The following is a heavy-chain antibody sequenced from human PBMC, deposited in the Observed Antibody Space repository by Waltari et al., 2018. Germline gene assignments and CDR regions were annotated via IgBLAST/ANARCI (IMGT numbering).Heavy chain of an antibody. CDR1: NYTFINYG. D-gene: IGHD6-19*01. CDR3: ARESSGWFGMDV. J-gene: IGHJ6*02. Sequence: QVHLVQSGGEVKKPGASVKVSCKASNYTFINYGISWVRQAPGQGLEWMGWISPYNGNTNQAQNFQVRLTMATDTSTNTAYMELRTLVSDDTAVYYCARESSGWFGMDVWGQGTTVTVSS. CDR2: ISPYNGNT. V-gene: IGHV1-18*04.